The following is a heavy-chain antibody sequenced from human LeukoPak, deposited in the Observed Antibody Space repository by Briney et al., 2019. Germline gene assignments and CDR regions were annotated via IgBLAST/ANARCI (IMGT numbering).Heavy chain of an antibody. D-gene: IGHD3-10*01. CDR2: IKQDGSEK. CDR3: ARERITMVRGVKTYYFEY. J-gene: IGHJ4*02. V-gene: IGHV3-7*01. Sequence: TGGSLRLSCAASGFTFSSYWMSWVRQAPGKGLEWVANIKQDGSEKYYEDSVKGRFTISRDNAKNSLYLQMNSLRAEDTAVYYCARERITMVRGVKTYYFEYWGQGTLVTVSS. CDR1: GFTFSSYW.